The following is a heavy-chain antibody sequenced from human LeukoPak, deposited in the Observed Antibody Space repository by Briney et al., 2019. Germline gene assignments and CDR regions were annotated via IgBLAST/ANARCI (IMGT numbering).Heavy chain of an antibody. CDR3: AKGSSGGEMATISH. J-gene: IGHJ4*02. Sequence: PGGSLRLSCAASGFTFSSYAMSWVRQAPGKGLEWVSAISGSGGSTYYADSVKGRFTISRDNSKSTLYLQMNSLRAEDTAVYYCAKGSSGGEMATISHWGQGTLVTVSS. CDR2: ISGSGGST. CDR1: GFTFSSYA. V-gene: IGHV3-23*01. D-gene: IGHD5-24*01.